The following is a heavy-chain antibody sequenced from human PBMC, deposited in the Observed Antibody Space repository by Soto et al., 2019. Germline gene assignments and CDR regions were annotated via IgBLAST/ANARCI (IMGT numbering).Heavy chain of an antibody. D-gene: IGHD5-12*01. Sequence: SETLSLTCTVSGGSISSSSYYWGWIRQPPGKGLEWIGSIYYRGSTYYNPSLKSRVTISVDTAKNQFSLKLNSVTAADTAVYYGASFKLDNYEYIDYWGQGNLVTFSS. V-gene: IGHV4-39*01. J-gene: IGHJ4*02. CDR1: GGSISSSSYY. CDR3: ASFKLDNYEYIDY. CDR2: IYYRGST.